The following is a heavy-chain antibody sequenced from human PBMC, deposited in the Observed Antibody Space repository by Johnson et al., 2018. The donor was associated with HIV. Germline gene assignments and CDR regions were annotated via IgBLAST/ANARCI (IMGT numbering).Heavy chain of an antibody. D-gene: IGHD3-22*01. CDR1: GFTFSSYP. CDR3: ARVSSGGAFDI. V-gene: IGHV3-20*04. J-gene: IGHJ3*02. Sequence: VQLVESGGGVVQPGRSLRLSCAASGFTFSSYPLHWVRQAPGKGLEWVSGINWNGDSTGYADSVKGRFTISRDNAKNSLYLQMNSLRAGDTAVYYCARVSSGGAFDIWGQGTMVTVSS. CDR2: INWNGDST.